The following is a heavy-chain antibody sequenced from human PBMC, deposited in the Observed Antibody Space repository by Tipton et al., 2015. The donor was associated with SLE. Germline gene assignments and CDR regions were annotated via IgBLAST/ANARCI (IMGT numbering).Heavy chain of an antibody. CDR1: GGSFSGYY. Sequence: LSLTCAVYGGSFSGYYWSWIRQPPGKGLEWIGEINHSGSTNYNPSLKSRVTISVDTSKNQFSLKLSSVTAADTAVYYCARGRLRFLEQFSNWGQGTLVTVSS. D-gene: IGHD3-3*01. V-gene: IGHV4-34*01. CDR3: ARGRLRFLEQFSN. J-gene: IGHJ4*02. CDR2: INHSGST.